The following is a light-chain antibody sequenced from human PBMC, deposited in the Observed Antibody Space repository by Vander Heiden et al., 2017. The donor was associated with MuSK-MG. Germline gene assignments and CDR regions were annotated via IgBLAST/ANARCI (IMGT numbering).Light chain of an antibody. CDR2: GGS. Sequence: IQMTQSPSSLSASVGDTVNVSCRASQVIRDALVWYQQRPGAAPKLLIYGGSKPQVGVPSRFRGSGSGADYTLTISDLQPEDFATYYCQQYLTTPRTFGQGTRVDIK. CDR1: QVIRDA. CDR3: QQYLTTPRT. J-gene: IGKJ1*01. V-gene: IGKV1-NL1*01.